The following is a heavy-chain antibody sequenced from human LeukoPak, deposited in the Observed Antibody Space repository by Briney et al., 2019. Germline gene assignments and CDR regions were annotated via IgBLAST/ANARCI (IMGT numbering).Heavy chain of an antibody. CDR3: ETNIVVVTATRGTINDY. CDR2: INPSGGST. J-gene: IGHJ4*02. V-gene: IGHV1-46*01. D-gene: IGHD2-21*02. Sequence: GASVKVSCKASGYTFTSYYMHWVRQAPGQGLEWMGIINPSGGSTSYAQKFQGRVTMTRNTSISTAYMELSSLRSEDTAVYYCETNIVVVTATRGTINDYWGQGTLVTVSS. CDR1: GYTFTSYY.